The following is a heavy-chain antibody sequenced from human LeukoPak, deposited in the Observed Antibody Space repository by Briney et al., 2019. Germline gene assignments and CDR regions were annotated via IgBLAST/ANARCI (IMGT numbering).Heavy chain of an antibody. CDR1: GFTFSSYA. J-gene: IGHJ4*02. D-gene: IGHD3-10*01. V-gene: IGHV3-23*01. CDR3: AKRDYYGSGSPFYFDY. CDR2: ISGSGGST. Sequence: GGSLRLSCAASGFTFSSYAMSWVRQAPGKGLEWVSTISGSGGSTYYADSVKGRFTISRDNSKNTLYLQMNSLGAEDTAVYYCAKRDYYGSGSPFYFDYWGQGTLVTVSS.